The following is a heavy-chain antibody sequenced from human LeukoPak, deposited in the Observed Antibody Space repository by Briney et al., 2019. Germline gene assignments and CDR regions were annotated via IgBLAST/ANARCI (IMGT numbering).Heavy chain of an antibody. D-gene: IGHD6-19*01. CDR2: IYYSGST. CDR1: GGSISSSSYY. CDR3: ARDPRYSSGWYDY. Sequence: PSETLSLTCTVSGGSISSSSYYWGWIRQPPGKGLEWIGSIYYSGSTYYNPSLKSRVTISVDTSKNQFSLKLSSVTAADTAVYYCARDPRYSSGWYDYWGQGTLVTVSS. J-gene: IGHJ4*02. V-gene: IGHV4-39*07.